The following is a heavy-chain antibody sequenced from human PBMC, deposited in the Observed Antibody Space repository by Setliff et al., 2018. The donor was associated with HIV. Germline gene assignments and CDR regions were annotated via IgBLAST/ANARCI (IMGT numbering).Heavy chain of an antibody. CDR2: IIPIFGTA. CDR1: GGTFSSYA. CDR3: AKGRGYSYGWEGDYYYYYGMDV. V-gene: IGHV1-69*05. D-gene: IGHD5-18*01. J-gene: IGHJ6*02. Sequence: SVKVSCKASGGTFSSYAISWVRQAPGQGLEWMGGIIPIFGTANYAQKFQGRVTITTDESTSTAYMELSSLRSEDTAVYYCAKGRGYSYGWEGDYYYYYGMDVWGQGTTVTVSS.